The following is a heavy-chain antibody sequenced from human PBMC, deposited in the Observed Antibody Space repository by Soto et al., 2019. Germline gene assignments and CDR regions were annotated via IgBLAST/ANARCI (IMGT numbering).Heavy chain of an antibody. D-gene: IGHD1-1*01. J-gene: IGHJ4*02. Sequence: PSETLSLTCAVYGGSFSGYYWSWIRQPPGKGLEWIGEINHSGSTNYNPSLKSRVTISVDTSKNQFSLKLSSVTAADTAVYYCARSQGNWNEYFDYWGQGTLVTVSS. CDR3: ARSQGNWNEYFDY. CDR2: INHSGST. CDR1: GGSFSGYY. V-gene: IGHV4-34*01.